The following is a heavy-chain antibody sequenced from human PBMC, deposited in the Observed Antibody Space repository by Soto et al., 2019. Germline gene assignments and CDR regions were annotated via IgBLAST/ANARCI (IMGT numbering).Heavy chain of an antibody. D-gene: IGHD6-6*01. Sequence: SEALSLTCTVSGGSVSRGSYYWSWIRQPPGKGLEWIGYIYYSGSTNYNPSLKSRVTISVDTAKNQFSLKLSSVTAADTAVYYCARVVRSSLAYFDYWGQGTLVTVSS. CDR2: IYYSGST. V-gene: IGHV4-61*01. J-gene: IGHJ4*02. CDR3: ARVVRSSLAYFDY. CDR1: GGSVSRGSYY.